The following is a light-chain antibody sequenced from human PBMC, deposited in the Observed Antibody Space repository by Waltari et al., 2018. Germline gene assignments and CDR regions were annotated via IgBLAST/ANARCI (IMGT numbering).Light chain of an antibody. CDR1: SGNIASNY. V-gene: IGLV6-57*04. J-gene: IGLJ3*02. CDR2: EDD. Sequence: NFMLTQPHSVSGSPGKTVTISCTRSSGNIASNYVQWYQQRPGRAPTTVIFEDDQRPPGVPDRFSGSIDSSSNSASLSISGLKTEDEADYYCQSYDSNIQGVFGGGTKLTVL. CDR3: QSYDSNIQGV.